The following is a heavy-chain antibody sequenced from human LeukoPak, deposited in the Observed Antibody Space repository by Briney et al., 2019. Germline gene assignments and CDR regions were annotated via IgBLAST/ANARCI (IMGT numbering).Heavy chain of an antibody. V-gene: IGHV1-18*01. Sequence: GASVKVSCKASGYTFITYGITWVRQAPGQGLEWMGWISPYNGNTSYAQKLQGRVTMTTDTSTNTAYMDLRSLRSDDTAVYYCARAHRTDYFDYWGQGTLVTVSS. J-gene: IGHJ4*02. CDR3: ARAHRTDYFDY. CDR2: ISPYNGNT. D-gene: IGHD1-14*01. CDR1: GYTFITYG.